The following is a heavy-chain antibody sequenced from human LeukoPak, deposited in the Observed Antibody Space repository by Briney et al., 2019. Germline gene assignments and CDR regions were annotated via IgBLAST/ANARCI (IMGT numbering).Heavy chain of an antibody. Sequence: GGSLRLSCAASGFTFSSYAMSWVRQAPGKGLEWDSAISGSGGSTYYADSVKGRFTISRDNSKNTLYLQMNSLRAEDTAVYYCATHLLIVVVPAARQLDDYWGQGTLVTVSS. V-gene: IGHV3-23*01. J-gene: IGHJ4*02. CDR1: GFTFSSYA. CDR2: ISGSGGST. CDR3: ATHLLIVVVPAARQLDDY. D-gene: IGHD2-2*01.